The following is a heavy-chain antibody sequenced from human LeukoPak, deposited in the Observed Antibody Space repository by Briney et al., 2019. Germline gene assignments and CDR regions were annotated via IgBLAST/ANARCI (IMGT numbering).Heavy chain of an antibody. CDR3: ARARLLDYYYYGMDV. CDR1: GFTFSSYA. J-gene: IGHJ6*02. CDR2: IYSGGST. V-gene: IGHV3-66*01. Sequence: GGSLRLSCAASGFTFSSYAMHWVRQAPGKGLEWVSVIYSGGSTYYADSVKGRFTISRDNSKNTLYLQMNSLRAEDTAVYYCARARLLDYYYYGMDVWGQGTTVTVSS. D-gene: IGHD2-15*01.